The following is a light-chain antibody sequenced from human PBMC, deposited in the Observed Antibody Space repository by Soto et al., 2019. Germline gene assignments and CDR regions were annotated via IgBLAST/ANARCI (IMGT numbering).Light chain of an antibody. CDR2: DAS. CDR3: QQYGTSPT. J-gene: IGKJ1*01. V-gene: IGKV3D-20*01. CDR1: QSVSRNY. Sequence: VLTQSPATLSLSPGERATLSCGASQSVSRNYLAWYQQKPGLAPSLLIYDASSRATGIPDRFSGSGSGTDFTLTISRLEPEDSAVYFCQQYGTSPTFGQGTKVDIK.